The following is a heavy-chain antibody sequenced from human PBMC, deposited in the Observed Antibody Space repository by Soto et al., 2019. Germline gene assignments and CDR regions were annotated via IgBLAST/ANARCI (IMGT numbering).Heavy chain of an antibody. CDR3: ARELYYYDSSGPRNPFDY. CDR2: IIPIFGTA. D-gene: IGHD3-22*01. CDR1: GGTFSSYA. Sequence: QVQLVQSGAEVKKPGSSVQVSCKASGGTFSSYAISWVRQAPGHGLEWLGGIIPIFGTANYAQKLQGRVTITADKSTSTAYMELSSLRSEDTAVYYCARELYYYDSSGPRNPFDYWGQGTLVTVSS. J-gene: IGHJ4*02. V-gene: IGHV1-69*06.